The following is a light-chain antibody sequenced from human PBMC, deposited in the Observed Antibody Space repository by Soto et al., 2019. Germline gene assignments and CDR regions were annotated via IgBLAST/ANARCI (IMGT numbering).Light chain of an antibody. CDR2: GAS. Sequence: EIVLTQSPGTLPLSPGERATLSCRASQSVSSNYLVWYQQKPGQAPRPLIYGASSRATGIPDRFSGSGSGTDFTLTISRLEPEDFAVYYCQQYGSSPPYTFGQGTKVEIK. J-gene: IGKJ2*01. CDR1: QSVSSNY. CDR3: QQYGSSPPYT. V-gene: IGKV3-20*01.